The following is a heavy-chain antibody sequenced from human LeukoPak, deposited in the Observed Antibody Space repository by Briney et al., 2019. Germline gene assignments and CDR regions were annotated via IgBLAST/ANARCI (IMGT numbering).Heavy chain of an antibody. D-gene: IGHD7-27*01. CDR1: GYTFTSHD. J-gene: IGHJ4*01. V-gene: IGHV1-8*01. Sequence: ASVKVSCKASGYTFTSHDINWVRQATGQGLEWMGWMSPNSGDTGYAQKFQGRVTMTSDSSISTAYMELSSLRSEDTAIYYCVRTPPNWGFDYXXXGTLVTVSS. CDR3: VRTPPNWGFDY. CDR2: MSPNSGDT.